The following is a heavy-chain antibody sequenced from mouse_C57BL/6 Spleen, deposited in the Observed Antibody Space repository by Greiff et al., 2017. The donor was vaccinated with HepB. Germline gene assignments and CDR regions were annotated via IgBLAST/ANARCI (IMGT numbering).Heavy chain of an antibody. D-gene: IGHD2-3*01. CDR2: IYPGSGNT. CDR1: GYTFTDYY. J-gene: IGHJ2*01. Sequence: QVQLQQSGAELVRPGASVKLSCKASGYTFTDYYINWVKQRPGQGLEWIARIYPGSGNTYYNEKFKGKATLTAEKSSSTAYMQLSSLTSEDSAVYFCARGNYDGYYYFDYWGQGTTLTVSS. CDR3: ARGNYDGYYYFDY. V-gene: IGHV1-76*01.